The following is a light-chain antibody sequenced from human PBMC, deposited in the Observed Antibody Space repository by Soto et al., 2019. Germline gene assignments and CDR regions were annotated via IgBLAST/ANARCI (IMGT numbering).Light chain of an antibody. CDR2: DAS. CDR1: QGIRND. CDR3: LQYHTYRA. J-gene: IGKJ1*01. V-gene: IGKV1-17*01. Sequence: DIQMTQSPSSLSASVGDRVTITCRASQGIRNDLGWYQQKPGKAPKLLICDASSLESGVPSRFRGSGSGTEFTLTISSLQPDDFATYYCLQYHTYRAFGQGTKVDIK.